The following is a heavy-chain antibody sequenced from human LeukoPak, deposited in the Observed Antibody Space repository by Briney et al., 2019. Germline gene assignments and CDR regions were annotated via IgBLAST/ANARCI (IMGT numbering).Heavy chain of an antibody. CDR3: AKFLAGWFDP. D-gene: IGHD2/OR15-2a*01. CDR1: GFTFNSYW. CDR2: IKQDGSEK. J-gene: IGHJ5*02. Sequence: GGSLRLSSAASGFTFNSYWMTWVRQAPGKGLEWVANIKQDGSEKYYVDSVKGRFTISRDNAKNSLYLQMNSLRAEDTAVYYCAKFLAGWFDPWGQGTLVTVSS. V-gene: IGHV3-7*03.